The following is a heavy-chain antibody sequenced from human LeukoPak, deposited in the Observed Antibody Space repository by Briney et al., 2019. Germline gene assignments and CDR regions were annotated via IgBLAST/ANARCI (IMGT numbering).Heavy chain of an antibody. Sequence: ASVKVSCKASGYTFTGYYMHWVRQAPGQGLEWMGWINPNSGGTNYAQKFQGRVTMTRDTSISTAYMELSRLRSDDTAVYYCARVPPYYDSSGYYVREYNWFDPWGQGTLVTVSS. V-gene: IGHV1-2*02. J-gene: IGHJ5*02. D-gene: IGHD3-22*01. CDR3: ARVPPYYDSSGYYVREYNWFDP. CDR1: GYTFTGYY. CDR2: INPNSGGT.